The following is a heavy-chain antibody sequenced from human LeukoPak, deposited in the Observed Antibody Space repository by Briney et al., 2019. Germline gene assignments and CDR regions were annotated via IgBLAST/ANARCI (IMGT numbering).Heavy chain of an antibody. CDR1: GGSISSSNW. D-gene: IGHD3-22*01. V-gene: IGHV4-4*02. J-gene: IGHJ4*02. CDR2: IYHSGST. Sequence: SEALSLTCAVSGGSISSSNWWSWVRQPPGKGLEWIGEIYHSGSTNYNPSLKSRVTISVDKSKNQFSLKLSSVTAADTAVYYCARVGAGDYDSSGYYPLDYWGQGTLVTVSS. CDR3: ARVGAGDYDSSGYYPLDY.